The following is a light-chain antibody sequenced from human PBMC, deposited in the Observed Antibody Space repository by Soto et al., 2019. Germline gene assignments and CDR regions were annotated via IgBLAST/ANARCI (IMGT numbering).Light chain of an antibody. CDR3: QQYGSSPPLT. J-gene: IGKJ4*01. CDR1: QSGSGNF. CDR2: GAS. Sequence: DIVLTQSPGTLSLSPGETATLSCRASQSGSGNFLAWYQQKPGQAPRLLIYGASSRATGIPDRFSGSGSGTDFTLTISRLEPEDFAVYYCQQYGSSPPLTFGGGTKVDIK. V-gene: IGKV3-20*01.